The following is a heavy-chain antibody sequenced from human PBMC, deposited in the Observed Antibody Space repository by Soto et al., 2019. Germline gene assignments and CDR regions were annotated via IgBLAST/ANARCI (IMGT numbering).Heavy chain of an antibody. CDR3: LDGDYN. D-gene: IGHD4-17*01. Sequence: EVQLVESGGDLVQPGGSLRLSCAASGITFSSHAMNWVRQAPGKGLEWVASIRATGVTYYADSVKGRFIISRDNAKDSLFLEMDSLRVEDTAVYSCLDGDYNGGQGTLVTVSS. CDR1: GITFSSHA. CDR2: IRATGVT. J-gene: IGHJ4*02. V-gene: IGHV3-48*01.